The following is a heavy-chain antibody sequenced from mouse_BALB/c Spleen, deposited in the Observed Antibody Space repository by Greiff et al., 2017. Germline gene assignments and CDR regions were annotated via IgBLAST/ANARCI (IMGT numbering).Heavy chain of an antibody. CDR1: GFTFSSFG. Sequence: DVHLVESGGGLVQPGGSRKLSCAASGFTFSSFGMHWVRQAPEKGLEWVAYISSGSSTIYYADTVKGRFTISRDNPKNTLFLQMTSLRSEDTAMYYCARDYYGSSYYFDYWGQGTTLTVSS. CDR3: ARDYYGSSYYFDY. J-gene: IGHJ2*01. CDR2: ISSGSSTI. V-gene: IGHV5-17*02. D-gene: IGHD1-1*01.